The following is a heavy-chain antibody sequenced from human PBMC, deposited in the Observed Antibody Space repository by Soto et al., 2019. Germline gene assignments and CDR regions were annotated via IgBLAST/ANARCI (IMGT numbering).Heavy chain of an antibody. CDR2: IYYSGST. CDR1: GGSISSGGYY. J-gene: IGHJ6*02. D-gene: IGHD2-2*01. Sequence: SETLSLTCTVSGGSISSGGYYWSWIRQHPGKGLEWIGYIYYSGSTYYNPSLKSRVTISVDTSKNQFSLKLSSVTAADTAVYYCARAGSQYCSSTSCYLPDVWGQGTTVTVSS. CDR3: ARAGSQYCSSTSCYLPDV. V-gene: IGHV4-31*03.